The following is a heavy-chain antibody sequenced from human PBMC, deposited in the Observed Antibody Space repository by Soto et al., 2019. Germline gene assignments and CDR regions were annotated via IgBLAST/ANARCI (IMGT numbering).Heavy chain of an antibody. CDR2: INHSGST. V-gene: IGHV4-34*01. CDR1: GGSFSGYY. CDR3: ARGRRVYYYYGMDV. Sequence: LSLTCAVYGGSFSGYYWSWIRQPPGKGLEWIGEINHSGSTNYNPSLKSRVTISVDTSKNQFSLKLSSVTAADTAVYYCARGRRVYYYYGMDVWGQGTTVIVSS. J-gene: IGHJ6*02.